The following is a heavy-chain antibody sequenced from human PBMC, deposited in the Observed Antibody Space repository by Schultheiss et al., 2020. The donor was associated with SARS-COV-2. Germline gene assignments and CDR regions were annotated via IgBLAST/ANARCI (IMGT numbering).Heavy chain of an antibody. D-gene: IGHD3-10*01. CDR1: GASVSDYY. CDR3: ARGLTRGLYYYYYMDV. V-gene: IGHV4-59*02. Sequence: SETLSLTCTVSGASVSDYYWSWIRQPPGKGLEWIGYIYYSGSTNYNPSLKSRVTISVDTSKNQFSLKLSSVTAADTAVYYCARGLTRGLYYYYYMDVWGKGTTVTVSS. CDR2: IYYSGST. J-gene: IGHJ6*03.